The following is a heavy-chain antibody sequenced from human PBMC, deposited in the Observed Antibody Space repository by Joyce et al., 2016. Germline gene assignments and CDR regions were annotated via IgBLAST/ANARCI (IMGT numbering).Heavy chain of an antibody. CDR1: GFTFRSYS. CDR2: ISSSSTSI. CDR3: AREPYSSGLYYFDY. V-gene: IGHV3-21*01. Sequence: EVQLVESGGGLVKPGGSLRLSCVGCGFTFRSYSMNWVRQAPGKGLEWVSSISSSSTSIYDADSVKGRFTISRDNAKNSLYLQMNSLRAEDTAVYYCAREPYSSGLYYFDYWGQGTLVTVSS. J-gene: IGHJ4*02. D-gene: IGHD6-19*01.